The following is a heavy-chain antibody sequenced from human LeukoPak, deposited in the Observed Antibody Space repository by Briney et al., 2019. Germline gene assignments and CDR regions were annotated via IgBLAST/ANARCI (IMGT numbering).Heavy chain of an antibody. J-gene: IGHJ6*02. CDR1: GFTFTRFA. CDR3: ARVGGDVLSGHRTGYYYAMDV. Sequence: GRSLRLSCAASGFTFTRFAMYWVRQAPGKGLEWVALISYDGSNKYYADSVKGRFTISRVNSKNTVYLQMNSPRAEDTAVYYCARVGGDVLSGHRTGYYYAMDVWGQGTTVTVSS. V-gene: IGHV3-30*04. CDR2: ISYDGSNK. D-gene: IGHD3-3*01.